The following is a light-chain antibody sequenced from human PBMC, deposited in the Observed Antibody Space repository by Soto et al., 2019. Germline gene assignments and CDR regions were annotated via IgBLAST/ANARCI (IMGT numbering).Light chain of an antibody. Sequence: QSVLTQPPSASGTPGQRVTISCSGSGSSIGTNTVNWYRQLPGTAPKLLIYGNNQRPSGVPVRFSGSKSGTSASLGISGLQSEDEADYYCAAWDGSLNNVLFGGGTKLTVL. CDR1: GSSIGTNT. CDR2: GNN. CDR3: AAWDGSLNNVL. V-gene: IGLV1-44*01. J-gene: IGLJ2*01.